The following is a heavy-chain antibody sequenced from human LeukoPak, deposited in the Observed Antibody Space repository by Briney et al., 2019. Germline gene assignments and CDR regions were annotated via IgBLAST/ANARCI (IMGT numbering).Heavy chain of an antibody. CDR1: GFTFSSYE. CDR2: ISSSGSTI. D-gene: IGHD1/OR15-1a*01. V-gene: IGHV3-48*03. J-gene: IGHJ5*02. CDR3: ARDVAITGTGGFDP. Sequence: GGSLRLSCAASGFTFSSYEMNWVRQAPGKGLEWVSYISSSGSTIYYADSVKGRFTISRDNAKNSLYLQMNSLRAEDTAVYYCARDVAITGTGGFDPWGQGALVTVSS.